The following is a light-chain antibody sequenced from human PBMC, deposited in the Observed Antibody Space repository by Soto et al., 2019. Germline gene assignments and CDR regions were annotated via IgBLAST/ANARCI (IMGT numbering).Light chain of an antibody. Sequence: EFGLTHSLGTLSLSPGERATLSCRASQTVRNNYLAWYQQKPGQAPRLLIYDASSRATGIPDRFSGGGSGTDFTLTISRLEPEDFAVYYCQHSGDFRWTFGQGTMV. J-gene: IGKJ1*01. CDR3: QHSGDFRWT. V-gene: IGKV3-20*01. CDR2: DAS. CDR1: QTVRNNY.